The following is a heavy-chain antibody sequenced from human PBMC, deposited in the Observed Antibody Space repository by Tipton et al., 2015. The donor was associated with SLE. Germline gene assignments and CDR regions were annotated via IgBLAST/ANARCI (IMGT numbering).Heavy chain of an antibody. J-gene: IGHJ6*02. CDR1: GGSFSGYY. D-gene: IGHD1-1*01. CDR2: INHSGST. V-gene: IGHV4-34*01. CDR3: AGRGTTYYYYGMDV. Sequence: TLSLTCAVYGGSFSGYYWSWIRQPPGKGLEWIGEINHSGSTYYNPSLKSRVTISVDTSKNQFSLKLSSVTAADTAVYYCAGRGTTYYYYGMDVWGQGTTVTVSS.